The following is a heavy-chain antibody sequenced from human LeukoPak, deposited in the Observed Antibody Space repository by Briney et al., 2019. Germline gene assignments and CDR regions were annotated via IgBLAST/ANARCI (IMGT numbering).Heavy chain of an antibody. D-gene: IGHD2-21*01. J-gene: IGHJ6*02. Sequence: GGSLRLSCAASGFTFSSYAMSWVRQAPGKGLEWVSGISGSGGSTYYADSVKGRFTISRDKSKNTLYLQMNSLRAEDTAVYYCAKPYSSYYYYGMDVWGQGTTVTVSS. CDR1: GFTFSSYA. CDR2: ISGSGGST. CDR3: AKPYSSYYYYGMDV. V-gene: IGHV3-23*01.